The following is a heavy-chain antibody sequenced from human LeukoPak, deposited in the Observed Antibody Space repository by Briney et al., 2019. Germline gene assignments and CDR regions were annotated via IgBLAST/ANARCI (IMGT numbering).Heavy chain of an antibody. J-gene: IGHJ3*02. CDR2: IRYDGTNR. D-gene: IGHD1-26*01. Sequence: GGSLRLSCAASGFTFSSYVMHWVRQAPGKGLEWVAFIRYDGTNRYYADSVKGRFTISRDSSENTLYLQMNSLRAEDTAVYYCAKSTIVGATVDAFDIWGQGTMVTVSS. CDR3: AKSTIVGATVDAFDI. CDR1: GFTFSSYV. V-gene: IGHV3-30*02.